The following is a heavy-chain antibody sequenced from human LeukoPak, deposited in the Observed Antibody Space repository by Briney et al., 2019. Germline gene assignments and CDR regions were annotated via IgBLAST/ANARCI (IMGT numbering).Heavy chain of an antibody. Sequence: PGGSLRPSCAASGFTVSSNYMSWVRQAPGKGLEWVSVIYSGGSTYYADSVKGRFTISRDNSKNTLYLQMNSLRAEDTAVYYCARDGQGIDGSFDYWGQGTLVTVSS. V-gene: IGHV3-53*01. CDR3: ARDGQGIDGSFDY. J-gene: IGHJ4*02. D-gene: IGHD5-24*01. CDR1: GFTVSSNY. CDR2: IYSGGST.